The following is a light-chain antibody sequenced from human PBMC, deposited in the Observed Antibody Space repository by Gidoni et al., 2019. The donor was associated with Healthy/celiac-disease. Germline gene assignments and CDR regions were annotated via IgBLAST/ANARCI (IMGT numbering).Light chain of an antibody. V-gene: IGKV3-20*01. Sequence: EIVLTQSPGTLSLSPGERATLACRASQSVSSSYLAWYEQKPGQAPRLLIDGACSRATGIPDRLSGSGSGTDFTLTISRLEPEDFAVYYCQHWDTFGPGTKVDIK. J-gene: IGKJ3*01. CDR1: QSVSSSY. CDR3: QHWDT. CDR2: GAC.